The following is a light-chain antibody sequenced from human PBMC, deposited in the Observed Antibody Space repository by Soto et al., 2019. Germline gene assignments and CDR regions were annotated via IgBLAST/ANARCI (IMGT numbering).Light chain of an antibody. CDR1: SSDVGNYNL. V-gene: IGLV2-23*01. CDR2: EDS. J-gene: IGLJ1*01. Sequence: QSALTQPASVSGSPGQSITISCTGTSSDVGNYNLVSWYQQHPAKAPKLMTYEDSKRPSGVSNRFSGSKSGNTASLTISGLQAEDEAEYYCCSYAGSNTFVFGTGTKVTVL. CDR3: CSYAGSNTFV.